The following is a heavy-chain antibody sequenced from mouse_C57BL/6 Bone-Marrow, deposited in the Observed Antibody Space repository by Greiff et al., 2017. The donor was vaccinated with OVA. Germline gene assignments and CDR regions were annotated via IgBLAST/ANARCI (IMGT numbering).Heavy chain of an antibody. Sequence: DVQLVESGGGLVQPGGSLKLSCAASGFTFSDYYMYWVRQTPEKRLEWVAYISNGGGSTYYPDTVKGRFTISRDNAKNTLYLQMSRLKSEDTAMYYCARQVTTAMDYWGQGTSVTVSS. CDR2: ISNGGGST. CDR1: GFTFSDYY. J-gene: IGHJ4*01. CDR3: ARQVTTAMDY. D-gene: IGHD2-5*01. V-gene: IGHV5-12*01.